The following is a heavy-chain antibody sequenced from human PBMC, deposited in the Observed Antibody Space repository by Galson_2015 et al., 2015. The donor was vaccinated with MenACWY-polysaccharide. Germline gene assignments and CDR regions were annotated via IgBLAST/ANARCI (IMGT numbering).Heavy chain of an antibody. J-gene: IGHJ3*02. D-gene: IGHD3-22*01. Sequence: SVKVSCKASGYTFGSYAMNWVRQAPGQGLEWMGWINTNTGNPTSAPGFTGRFVFSLDTSVSTAYLQISSLKAEDTAVYYCAREAEYYDIFDGFDIWGQGTMVTVSS. CDR2: INTNTGNP. CDR1: GYTFGSYA. V-gene: IGHV7-4-1*02. CDR3: AREAEYYDIFDGFDI.